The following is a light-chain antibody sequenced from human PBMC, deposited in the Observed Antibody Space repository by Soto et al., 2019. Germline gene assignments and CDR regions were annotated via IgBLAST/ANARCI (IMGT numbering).Light chain of an antibody. V-gene: IGLV2-23*01. CDR2: EGS. CDR3: CSYAGSNTLI. J-gene: IGLJ2*01. CDR1: SSDVGRYNL. Sequence: QSALTQPASVSGSPGQSITISCTGTSSDVGRYNLVSWYQQHPGKAPKLMIYEGSKRPSGVSNRFSGSKSGNTASLTISGLQAEDEADYYCCSYAGSNTLIFGGGTKLTV.